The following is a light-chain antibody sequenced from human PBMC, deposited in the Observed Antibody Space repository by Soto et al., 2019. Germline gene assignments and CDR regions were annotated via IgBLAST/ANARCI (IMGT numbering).Light chain of an antibody. V-gene: IGLV2-11*01. J-gene: IGLJ2*01. Sequence: QSALTQPRSVSGSPGQSVTISCTGTSSDVGGYDYVSWYQHHPGKAPKLMIYDVTKRPSGVPDRFSGSKSGNTASLTISGLQAEDEADYYCCSYAGSKTLLFGGGTKLTVL. CDR1: SSDVGGYDY. CDR2: DVT. CDR3: CSYAGSKTLL.